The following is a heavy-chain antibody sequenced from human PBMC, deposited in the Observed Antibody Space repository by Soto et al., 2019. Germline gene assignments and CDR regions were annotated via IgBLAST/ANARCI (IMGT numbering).Heavy chain of an antibody. CDR2: IYYSGST. J-gene: IGHJ4*02. D-gene: IGHD3-22*01. CDR1: GGSVSSGSYY. Sequence: PSETLSLTCTVSGGSVSSGSYYWSWIRQPPGKGLEWIGYIYYSGSTNYNPSLKSRVTISVDTSKNQFSLKLSSVTAADTAVYYCARAGYYYDSSGYLTDYWGQGTLVTVSS. CDR3: ARAGYYYDSSGYLTDY. V-gene: IGHV4-61*01.